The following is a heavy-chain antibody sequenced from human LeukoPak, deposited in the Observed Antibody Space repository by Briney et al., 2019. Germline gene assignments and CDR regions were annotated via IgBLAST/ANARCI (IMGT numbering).Heavy chain of an antibody. CDR1: GFTFSSYG. J-gene: IGHJ4*02. CDR2: ISYDGSNK. D-gene: IGHD3-3*01. V-gene: IGHV3-30*18. CDR3: AKGGDDFWSGPDY. Sequence: PGGSLRLSCAASGFTFSSYGMHWVRQAPGKGLEWVAVISYDGSNKYYADSVKGRFTISRDNSTNTPCLQMNSLRAEDTAVYYCAKGGDDFWSGPDYWGQGTLVTVSS.